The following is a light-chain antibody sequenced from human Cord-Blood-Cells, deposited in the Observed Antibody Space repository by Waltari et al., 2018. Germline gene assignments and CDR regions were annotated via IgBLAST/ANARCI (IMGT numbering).Light chain of an antibody. J-gene: IGKJ3*01. Sequence: DIQMTQSPSSLYASVGDRVTTTCRASQSISSYLNWYQQKPGKAPKLLIYAASSLQSGVPSRFSGSGSGTDFTLTISSLQPEDFATYYCQQSYSTLFTFGPGTKVDIK. V-gene: IGKV1-39*01. CDR2: AAS. CDR3: QQSYSTLFT. CDR1: QSISSY.